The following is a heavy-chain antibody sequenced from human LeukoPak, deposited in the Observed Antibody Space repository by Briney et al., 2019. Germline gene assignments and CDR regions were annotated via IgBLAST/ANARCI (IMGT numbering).Heavy chain of an antibody. Sequence: ASVNVSCKASGGTFSSYAISWVRQAPGQGLEWMGGIIPIFGTANYAQKFQGRVTITADESTSTAYMELSSLRSEDTAVYYCARERGESPLFDYWGQGTLVTVSS. D-gene: IGHD3-16*01. J-gene: IGHJ4*02. CDR2: IIPIFGTA. CDR3: ARERGESPLFDY. V-gene: IGHV1-69*13. CDR1: GGTFSSYA.